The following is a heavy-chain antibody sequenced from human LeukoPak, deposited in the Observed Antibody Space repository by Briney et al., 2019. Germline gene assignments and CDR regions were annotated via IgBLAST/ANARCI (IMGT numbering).Heavy chain of an antibody. CDR3: ARDTRHGGGAHDAFDN. CDR2: IYHSGSN. Sequence: SETLSLTCSVSGYSNSSGYYWGWIRQPPGKGLEWIGSIYHSGSNYYNPSLKSRVTIQLDTSENQSSLKLSSVTATDTALDYCARDTRHGGGAHDAFDNWGQGTMVTVSS. D-gene: IGHD3-10*01. V-gene: IGHV4-38-2*02. CDR1: GYSNSSGYY. J-gene: IGHJ3*02.